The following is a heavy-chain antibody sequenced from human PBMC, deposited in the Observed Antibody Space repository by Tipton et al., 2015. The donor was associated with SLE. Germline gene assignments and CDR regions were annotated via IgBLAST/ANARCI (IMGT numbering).Heavy chain of an antibody. Sequence: TLSLTCTVSGDSFRSFHWSWIRQPPGKGLEWIGYIYKRGSTNYNPSLQSRVTISVDTSKNQLSLKLSSVTAADTAVYYCARHGMVNYYYYGMDVWGQGTTVTVSS. J-gene: IGHJ6*02. CDR3: ARHGMVNYYYYGMDV. V-gene: IGHV4-59*08. CDR2: IYKRGST. D-gene: IGHD4-23*01. CDR1: GDSFRSFH.